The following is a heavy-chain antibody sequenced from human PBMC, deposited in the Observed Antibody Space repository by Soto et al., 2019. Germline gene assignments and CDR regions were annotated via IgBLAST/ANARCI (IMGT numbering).Heavy chain of an antibody. CDR2: INHSGST. CDR3: ARATLIYCSGGSCYSRGWFDP. D-gene: IGHD2-15*01. CDR1: GGSFSGYY. J-gene: IGHJ5*02. V-gene: IGHV4-34*01. Sequence: TSETLSLTCAVYGGSFSGYYWSWIRQPPGKGLEWIGEINHSGSTNYNPSLKSRVTISVDTSKNQFSLKLSSVTAADTAVYYCARATLIYCSGGSCYSRGWFDPWGQGTLVTVSS.